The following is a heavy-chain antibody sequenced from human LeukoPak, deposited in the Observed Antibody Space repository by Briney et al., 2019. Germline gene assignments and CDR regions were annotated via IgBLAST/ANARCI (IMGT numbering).Heavy chain of an antibody. Sequence: GGPLRLSCAASRFTFNTYAVTWVRQAPGKVLEWVSAFSGNGDITYYADSGRGRFTISRDNTKNTLYLQMNSLRAEDTAVYYCARVKRDCSGGTCYSYDYWGQGTLVTVSS. V-gene: IGHV3-23*01. CDR2: FSGNGDIT. D-gene: IGHD2-15*01. CDR3: ARVKRDCSGGTCYSYDY. CDR1: RFTFNTYA. J-gene: IGHJ4*02.